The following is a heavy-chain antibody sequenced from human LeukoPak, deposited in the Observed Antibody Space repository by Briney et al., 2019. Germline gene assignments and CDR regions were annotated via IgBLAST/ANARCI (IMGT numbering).Heavy chain of an antibody. D-gene: IGHD4-17*01. J-gene: IGHJ3*02. CDR1: GDSFSSHY. CDR3: ARDLVTVTKGFDI. Sequence: SETLSLTCAVSGDSFSSHYWTWIRQPPGRGLEWIGYISYIGTTNYNPSLKSRVTISIDTSKNQFSLKLSSVTTADTAVYYCARDLVTVTKGFDIWGLGTMVGVSS. V-gene: IGHV4-59*11. CDR2: ISYIGTT.